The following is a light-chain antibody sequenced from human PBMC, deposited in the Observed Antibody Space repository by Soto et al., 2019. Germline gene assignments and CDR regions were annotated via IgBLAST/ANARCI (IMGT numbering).Light chain of an antibody. CDR3: QRYNAYSWA. Sequence: DIQMTQSPSTLSASVGDRVIITCRASQSISNWLAWYQQKPGKAPKLLVYKASALESGVPSRFSGSGSGTEFTLTISILQPENFATYYCQRYNAYSWAFGQGTKVDIK. V-gene: IGKV1-5*03. CDR1: QSISNW. CDR2: KAS. J-gene: IGKJ1*01.